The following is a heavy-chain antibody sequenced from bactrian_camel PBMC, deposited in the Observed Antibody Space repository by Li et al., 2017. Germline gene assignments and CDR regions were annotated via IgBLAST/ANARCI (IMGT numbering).Heavy chain of an antibody. CDR2: IDSDGIA. Sequence: HVQLVESGGGPVQAGGSLRLSCKMPKDISSTYCMGWFRQAPGKEREGVAAIDSDGIATYADSVKGRFTVSRDNADNTVNLMMNSLKPEDTAMYYCAADPTIPWLPLSSEYKYWGQGTQVTVS. CDR1: KDISSTYC. D-gene: IGHD4*01. J-gene: IGHJ4*01. V-gene: IGHV3S53*01. CDR3: AADPTIPWLPLSSEYKY.